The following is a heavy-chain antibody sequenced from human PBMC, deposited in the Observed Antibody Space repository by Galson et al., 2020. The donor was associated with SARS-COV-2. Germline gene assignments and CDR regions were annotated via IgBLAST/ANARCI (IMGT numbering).Heavy chain of an antibody. CDR3: AKDGYNYDYFDY. V-gene: IGHV3-23*01. CDR2: ISGSGGST. CDR1: GFTFSSYA. J-gene: IGHJ4*02. D-gene: IGHD5-12*01. Sequence: GGSLRLSCAASGFTFSSYAMSWVRQAPGKGLEWVSAISGSGGSTYYADSVKGRFTISRDNSKNTLYLQMNSLRAEDTAVYYFAKDGYNYDYFDYWGQGTLVTVSS.